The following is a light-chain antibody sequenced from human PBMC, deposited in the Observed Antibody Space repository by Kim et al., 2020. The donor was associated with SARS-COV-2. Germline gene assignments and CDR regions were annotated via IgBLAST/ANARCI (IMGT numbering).Light chain of an antibody. V-gene: IGLV3-21*04. CDR3: QVWDSSGDHRV. CDR2: YDS. Sequence: SYELTQPPSVSVAPGKTARITCGGNNTGGKSVHWYQQKPGQAPVLVIYYDSDRPSGIPERFSGSNSGNTATLTISRVEAGDEADYYCQVWDSSGDHRVFGGGTKLTVL. CDR1: NTGGKS. J-gene: IGLJ3*02.